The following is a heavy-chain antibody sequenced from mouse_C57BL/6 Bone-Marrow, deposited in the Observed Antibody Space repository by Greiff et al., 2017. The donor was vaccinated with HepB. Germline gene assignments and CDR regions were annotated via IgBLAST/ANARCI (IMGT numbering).Heavy chain of an antibody. J-gene: IGHJ3*01. V-gene: IGHV1-81*01. CDR2: IYPRSGNT. CDR1: GYTFTSYG. D-gene: IGHD2-1*01. CDR3: AAMVTTIFAY. Sequence: VQLQQSGAELARPGASVKLSCKASGYTFTSYGISWVKQRTGQGLEWIGEIYPRSGNTYYNEKFKGKATLTADKSSSTAYMELRSLTSEDSAVYFCAAMVTTIFAYWGQGTLVTVSA.